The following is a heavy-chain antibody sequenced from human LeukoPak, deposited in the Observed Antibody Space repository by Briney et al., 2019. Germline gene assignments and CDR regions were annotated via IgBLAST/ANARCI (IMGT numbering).Heavy chain of an antibody. V-gene: IGHV4-34*01. CDR1: GGSFSGYY. Sequence: SETLSLTCAVYGGSFSGYYWSWIRQPPGKGLEWIGEINHSGSTNYNPSLKSRVTISVDTSKNQFSLKLSSVTAADTAVYYCARSNYVLRYYYYYYMDVWGKGTTVTVSS. CDR3: ARSNYVLRYYYYYYMDV. CDR2: INHSGST. J-gene: IGHJ6*03. D-gene: IGHD4-11*01.